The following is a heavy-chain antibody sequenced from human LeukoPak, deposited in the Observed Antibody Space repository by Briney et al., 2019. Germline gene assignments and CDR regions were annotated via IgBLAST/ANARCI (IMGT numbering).Heavy chain of an antibody. CDR1: GGSISSSSYY. D-gene: IGHD5-18*01. Sequence: SETLSLTCTVSGGSISSSSYYWGWIRQPPGKGLEWIGSIYYSGSTYYSPSLKSRVTISVDTSKNQFSLKLSSVTAADTAVYYCARDLPREGRYSYGSVSAFDIWGQGTMVTVSS. V-gene: IGHV4-39*07. CDR3: ARDLPREGRYSYGSVSAFDI. CDR2: IYYSGST. J-gene: IGHJ3*02.